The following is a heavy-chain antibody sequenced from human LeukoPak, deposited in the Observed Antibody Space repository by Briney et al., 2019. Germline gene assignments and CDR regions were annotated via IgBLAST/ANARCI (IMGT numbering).Heavy chain of an antibody. D-gene: IGHD2-15*01. J-gene: IGHJ4*02. V-gene: IGHV1-69*05. CDR2: IIPIFGTA. CDR1: XGTFXSYA. CDR3: ARGDVVVVAALDY. Sequence: CKAAXGTFXSYAISWVRQAPGQGGEWMGGIIPIFGTANYAQKLQGRVTITTDEATRTAYMELSSLRSEDTAVYYCARGDVVVVAALDYWGQGTLVTVSS.